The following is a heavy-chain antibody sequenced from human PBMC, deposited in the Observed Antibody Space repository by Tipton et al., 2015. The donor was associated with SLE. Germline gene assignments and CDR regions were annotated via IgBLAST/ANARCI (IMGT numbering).Heavy chain of an antibody. CDR3: ARDGAGGLEVTFDA. V-gene: IGHV1-18*01. CDR1: EYSLTTFG. CDR2: FNAYNAKT. J-gene: IGHJ4*02. Sequence: QLVQSGAEVKKPGASVKVSCRASEYSLTTFGITWVRRGPGQRLEWMGWFNAYNAKTDYAQNVQGRVTMTTDTSTNTAYMELISLRLDDTAVYSCARDGAGGLEVTFDAWGPGSLVTVSS. D-gene: IGHD2-21*02.